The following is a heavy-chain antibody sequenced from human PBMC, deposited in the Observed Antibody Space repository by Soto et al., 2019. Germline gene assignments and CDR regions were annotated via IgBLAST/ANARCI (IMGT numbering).Heavy chain of an antibody. CDR2: ISGSGGTT. Sequence: HPGGSLRLSCAASGFTFSSHAMSWVRQVPGKGLECVSGISGSGGTTFYADSVKGRFTISRDNSKKTLFLQMDSLRDEDTAIYFCARTPYDFWSSGQYLFDHWGQGTLVTVS. CDR3: ARTPYDFWSSGQYLFDH. V-gene: IGHV3-23*01. D-gene: IGHD3-3*01. J-gene: IGHJ4*02. CDR1: GFTFSSHA.